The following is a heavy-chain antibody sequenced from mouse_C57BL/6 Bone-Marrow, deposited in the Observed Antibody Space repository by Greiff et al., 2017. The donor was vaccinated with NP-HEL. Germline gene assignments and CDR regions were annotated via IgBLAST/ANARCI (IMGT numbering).Heavy chain of an antibody. Sequence: QVQLKESGPGLVQPSQSLSITCTVSGFSLTSYGVHWVRQSPGKGLEWLGVIWSGGSTDYNAAFISRLSISKDNSKSQVFFKMNSLQADDTAIYYCARPSYYSNYGVFAYWGQGTLVTVSA. J-gene: IGHJ3*01. V-gene: IGHV2-2*01. CDR3: ARPSYYSNYGVFAY. D-gene: IGHD2-5*01. CDR1: GFSLTSYG. CDR2: IWSGGST.